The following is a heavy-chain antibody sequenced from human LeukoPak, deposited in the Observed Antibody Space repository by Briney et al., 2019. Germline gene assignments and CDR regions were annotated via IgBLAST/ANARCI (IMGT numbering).Heavy chain of an antibody. CDR2: INHSGST. Sequence: SETLSLTCAVYGGSFSGYYWSWIRQPPGKGPEWIGEINHSGSTNYNPSLKSRVTISVDTSRNQFSLKLSSVTAADTAVYYCARHTVLLWFGRYNRNWFDPWGQGTLVTVSS. D-gene: IGHD3-10*01. CDR3: ARHTVLLWFGRYNRNWFDP. CDR1: GGSFSGYY. V-gene: IGHV4-34*01. J-gene: IGHJ5*02.